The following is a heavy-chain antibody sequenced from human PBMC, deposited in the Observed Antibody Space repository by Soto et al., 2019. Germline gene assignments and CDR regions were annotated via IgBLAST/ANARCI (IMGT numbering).Heavy chain of an antibody. V-gene: IGHV6-1*01. Sequence: PSQTLSLTCVGSVDTVSSNSVAWNWVRQSPSRGLEWLGRKYYRSRWYSDYAVSVRSRIDINADTSKNQVSLQLNSVTPEDTAVYYCARSEEDSDYYYYGMDVWGQGTTVTVSS. CDR1: VDTVSSNSVA. CDR2: KYYRSRWYS. CDR3: ARSEEDSDYYYYGMDV. D-gene: IGHD2-15*01. J-gene: IGHJ6*02.